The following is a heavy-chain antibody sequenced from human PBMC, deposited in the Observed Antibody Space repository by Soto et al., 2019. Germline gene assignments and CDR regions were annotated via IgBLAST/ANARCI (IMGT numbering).Heavy chain of an antibody. CDR1: GYTFTSYG. CDR3: ARSLRFLEWLPDENFDD. V-gene: IGHV1-18*01. D-gene: IGHD3-3*01. CDR2: ISAYNGNT. Sequence: ASVKVSCKASGYTFTSYGISWVRQAPGQGLEWMGWISAYNGNTNYAQKLQGRVTMTTDTSTSTAYMELRSLRSDDTAVYYCARSLRFLEWLPDENFDDWGQGILVTVSS. J-gene: IGHJ4*02.